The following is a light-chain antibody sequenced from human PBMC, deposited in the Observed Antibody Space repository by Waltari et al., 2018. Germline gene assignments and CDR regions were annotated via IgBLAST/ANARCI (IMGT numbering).Light chain of an antibody. Sequence: DIVMTQSPLSLPVTPGEAASISCRSSQSLLFSNGYNYLDWYLQKPGQSPQLLIYLGSNRASWVPDRFSGSGSGTDFTLKITRVEAEDVGVYYCMQALQSPPTFGGGTKVDIK. CDR2: LGS. V-gene: IGKV2-28*01. CDR3: MQALQSPPT. J-gene: IGKJ4*01. CDR1: QSLLFSNGYNY.